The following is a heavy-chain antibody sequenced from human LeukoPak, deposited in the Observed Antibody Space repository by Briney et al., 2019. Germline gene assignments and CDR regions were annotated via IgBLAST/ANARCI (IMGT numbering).Heavy chain of an antibody. J-gene: IGHJ3*02. CDR2: ISSSSSYI. CDR1: GFTFSSYS. Sequence: GSLRLSCAASGFTFSSYSMNWVRQAPGKGLEWVSSISSSSSYIYYADSVKGRFTISRDNAKNSLYLQMNSLRAEDTAVYYCARGERGSYDYGALDIWGQGTMVTVSS. CDR3: ARGERGSYDYGALDI. V-gene: IGHV3-21*01. D-gene: IGHD1-26*01.